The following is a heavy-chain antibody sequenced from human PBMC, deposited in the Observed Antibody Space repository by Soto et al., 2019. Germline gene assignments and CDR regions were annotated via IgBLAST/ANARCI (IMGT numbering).Heavy chain of an antibody. CDR2: IHPGDSDP. D-gene: IGHD3-10*01. Sequence: LGESLKISCKGSGYRFPTYWIGWVRQMLGKGLEWMGSIHPGDSDPRYSPSFQGQVTISADKSISTAYLQWSTLKASDTAMYYCARVYNSWRSIHPYLFDSCGQGTLVTVSS. V-gene: IGHV5-51*01. CDR1: GYRFPTYW. CDR3: ARVYNSWRSIHPYLFDS. J-gene: IGHJ4*02.